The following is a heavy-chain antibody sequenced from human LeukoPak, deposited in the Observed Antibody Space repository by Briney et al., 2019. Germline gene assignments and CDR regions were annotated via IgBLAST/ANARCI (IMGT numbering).Heavy chain of an antibody. V-gene: IGHV4-59*01. D-gene: IGHD3-16*02. CDR2: IYYSGST. CDR3: VRGVYVWGSYRSAVFDI. J-gene: IGHJ3*02. CDR1: GGSISSNY. Sequence: SETLSLTCTVSGGSISSNYWTWIRQPPGKGLEWIGYIYYSGSTNYNSSLKSRVTISVDTSKNQFSLKLNSVTAADTAVYYCVRGVYVWGSYRSAVFDIWGQGTMVTVSS.